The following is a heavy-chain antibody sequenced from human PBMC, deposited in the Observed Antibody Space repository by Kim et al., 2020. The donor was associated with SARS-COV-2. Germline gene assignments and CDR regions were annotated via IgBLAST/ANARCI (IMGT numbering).Heavy chain of an antibody. V-gene: IGHV3-30*02. J-gene: IGHJ4*02. Sequence: RFTISRDNSKNTLYLQMNSLRAEDTAVYYCAKGAPPDCGGDCSLLDYFDYWGQGTLVTVSS. CDR3: AKGAPPDCGGDCSLLDYFDY. D-gene: IGHD2-21*01.